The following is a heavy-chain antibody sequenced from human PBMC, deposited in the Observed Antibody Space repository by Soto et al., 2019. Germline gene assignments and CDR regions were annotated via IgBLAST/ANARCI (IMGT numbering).Heavy chain of an antibody. D-gene: IGHD5-18*01. CDR1: GGTFGSQG. V-gene: IGHV1-69*13. CDR2: FIAMLGTP. J-gene: IGHJ4*02. Sequence: SVKVSCKASGGTFGSQGIAWVRQAPGQGLEWMGGFIAMLGTPTYAKRVQGRATISADESLTSSYLELRSLRSEDTGVYFCARGAMANFDYWGQGTVVTVSS. CDR3: ARGAMANFDY.